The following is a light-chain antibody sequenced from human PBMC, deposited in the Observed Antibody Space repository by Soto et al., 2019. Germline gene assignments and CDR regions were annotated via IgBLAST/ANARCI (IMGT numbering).Light chain of an antibody. V-gene: IGKV3-15*01. Sequence: EVGMTQSPATLSVSPGESATLSCRASQSISINKLAWYQQKPGQAPRLLLFGVSNRATGIPARFSGSGSGTDFSLTISSLQSEDFAVYYCQQYDYWPRTFSHGTKVDIK. J-gene: IGKJ1*01. CDR2: GVS. CDR3: QQYDYWPRT. CDR1: QSISIN.